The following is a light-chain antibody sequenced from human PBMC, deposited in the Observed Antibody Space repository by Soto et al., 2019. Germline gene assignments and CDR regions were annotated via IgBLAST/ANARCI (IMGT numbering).Light chain of an antibody. V-gene: IGKV3-20*01. CDR3: QHYGGSST. CDR1: QSVSSSY. J-gene: IGKJ4*01. CDR2: AAS. Sequence: IVLTQSPGTLSLSPGERATLSCRASQSVSSSYLAWYQQKPGQAPRLLFFAASSRATGTPDRFSGSGSGTDFSLTISRLEPEDFAVYYCQHYGGSSTFGGGTKVDIK.